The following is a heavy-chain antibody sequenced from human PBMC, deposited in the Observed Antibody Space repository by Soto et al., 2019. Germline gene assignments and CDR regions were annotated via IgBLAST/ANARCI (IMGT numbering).Heavy chain of an antibody. Sequence: GGSPRLSCAASGFTFSSYAMHWVRQAPGKGLEWVAVISYDGSNKYYADSVKGRFTISRDNSKNTLYLQMNSLRAEDTAVYYCAREADYYDSSGYFSPEYFQHWGQGTLVTVSS. CDR2: ISYDGSNK. CDR3: AREADYYDSSGYFSPEYFQH. CDR1: GFTFSSYA. V-gene: IGHV3-30-3*01. J-gene: IGHJ1*01. D-gene: IGHD3-22*01.